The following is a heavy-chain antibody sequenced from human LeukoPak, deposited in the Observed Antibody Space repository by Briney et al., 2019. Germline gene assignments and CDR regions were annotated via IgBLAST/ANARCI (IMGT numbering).Heavy chain of an antibody. CDR1: GGSISSSSYY. Sequence: TSSETLPLTCTVSGGSISSSSYYWGWIRQPPGKGLEWIGSIYYSGSTYYNPSLKSRVTISVDTSKNQFSLKLSSVTAADTAVYYCARRGTDSSGWYSDSYFDYWGQGTLVTVSS. J-gene: IGHJ4*02. V-gene: IGHV4-39*01. CDR3: ARRGTDSSGWYSDSYFDY. CDR2: IYYSGST. D-gene: IGHD6-19*01.